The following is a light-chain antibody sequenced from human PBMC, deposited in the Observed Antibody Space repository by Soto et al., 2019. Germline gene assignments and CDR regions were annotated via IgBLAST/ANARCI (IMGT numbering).Light chain of an antibody. V-gene: IGLV2-14*01. CDR1: SSVVGGYNY. J-gene: IGLJ1*01. CDR3: GSYTSTRSFI. Sequence: QSALTQPASVSGSPGQSIAISCTGTSSVVGGYNYVSWYQQHPGKAPKLMIYDVNNRPSGVSSRFSGSKSGNTASLTISGLQAEDEADYYCGSYTSTRSFIIGSGTKVTVL. CDR2: DVN.